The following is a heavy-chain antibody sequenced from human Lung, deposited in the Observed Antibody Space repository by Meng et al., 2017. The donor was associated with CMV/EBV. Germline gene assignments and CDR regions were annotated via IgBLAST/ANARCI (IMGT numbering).Heavy chain of an antibody. Sequence: GESXKISCAASGFTFSSYGMHWVRQAPGKGLEWVAFIRYDGSNKYYADSVKGRFTISRDNSKNTLYLQMNSLRAEDTAVYYCAKVRVGHCSSTSCDDYWGQGTLVTVSS. CDR2: IRYDGSNK. CDR3: AKVRVGHCSSTSCDDY. CDR1: GFTFSSYG. V-gene: IGHV3-30*02. J-gene: IGHJ4*02. D-gene: IGHD2-2*01.